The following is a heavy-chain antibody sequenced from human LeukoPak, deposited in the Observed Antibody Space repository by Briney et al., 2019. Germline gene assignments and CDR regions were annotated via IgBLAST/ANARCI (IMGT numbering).Heavy chain of an antibody. CDR2: ISAGADST. D-gene: IGHD4-17*01. Sequence: GGSLRLSCAAYTFTSSSYAMSWVRQAPGKGLEWVSAISAGADSTYYADSVQGRFTISRDNSKNTLFLQMSGLRAEDTAVYFCARGAYGDYDSWGQGTLVTVSS. V-gene: IGHV3-23*01. J-gene: IGHJ5*01. CDR1: TFTSSSYA. CDR3: ARGAYGDYDS.